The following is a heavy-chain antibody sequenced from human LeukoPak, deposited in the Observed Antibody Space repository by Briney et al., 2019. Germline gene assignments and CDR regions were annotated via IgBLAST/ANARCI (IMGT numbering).Heavy chain of an antibody. CDR2: IYYSGST. Sequence: SGTLSLTCTVSGGSISSSSYYWGWIRQPPGKGLEWIGSIYYSGSTYYNPSLKSRVTISVDTSKNQFSLKLSSVTAADTAVYYCARDSSSWGHYFDYWGQGTLVTVSS. V-gene: IGHV4-39*07. J-gene: IGHJ4*02. CDR1: GGSISSSSYY. CDR3: ARDSSSWGHYFDY. D-gene: IGHD6-13*01.